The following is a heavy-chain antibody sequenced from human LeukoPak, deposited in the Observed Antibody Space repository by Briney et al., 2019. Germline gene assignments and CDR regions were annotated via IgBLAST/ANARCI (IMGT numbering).Heavy chain of an antibody. CDR1: GYTFTAHY. J-gene: IGHJ4*02. V-gene: IGHV1-2*06. Sequence: GASVKVSCKASGYTFTAHYIHWVRQAPGQGLEWMGRINPNSGGTNYAQKFQGRVTMTRDTSISTAYMELSRLKSDDTAVYYCASVTYYDSSGYYLGDYWGQGTLVTVSS. D-gene: IGHD3-22*01. CDR2: INPNSGGT. CDR3: ASVTYYDSSGYYLGDY.